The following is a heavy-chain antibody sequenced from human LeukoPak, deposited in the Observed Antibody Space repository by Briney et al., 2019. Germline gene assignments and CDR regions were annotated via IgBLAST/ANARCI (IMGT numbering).Heavy chain of an antibody. CDR2: INHSGST. Sequence: GSLRLSCAASGFTFSSYAMSWVRQAPGKGLEWIGEINHSGSTNYNPSLKSRVTISVDTSKNQFSLKLSSVTAADTAVYYCARDLRYPFDYWGQGTLVTVSS. CDR1: GFTFSSYA. J-gene: IGHJ4*02. D-gene: IGHD4-17*01. CDR3: ARDLRYPFDY. V-gene: IGHV4-34*01.